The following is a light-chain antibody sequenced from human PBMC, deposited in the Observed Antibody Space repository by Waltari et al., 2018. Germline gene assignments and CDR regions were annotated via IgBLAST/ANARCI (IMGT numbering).Light chain of an antibody. CDR3: QSYDSSLSASV. J-gene: IGLJ2*01. V-gene: IGLV1-40*01. CDR2: VNN. CDR1: SSKLGAGYD. Sequence: SVLTQPPSVSGAPGQRVTNPSAGTSSKLGAGYDVHWYQHLPGTAPKLLIYVNNNRPSGVPDRFSGSKSGTSASLAITGLQAEDEADYYCQSYDSSLSASVFGGGTKVTVL.